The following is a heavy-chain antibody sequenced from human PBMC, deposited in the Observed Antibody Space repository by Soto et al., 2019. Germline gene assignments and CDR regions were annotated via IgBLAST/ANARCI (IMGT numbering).Heavy chain of an antibody. V-gene: IGHV3-21*01. J-gene: IGHJ4*02. D-gene: IGHD1-26*01. CDR1: GFTFSSYS. CDR3: ARDLGGSYDFDY. Sequence: EVQLVESGGGLVKPGGSLRLSCAASGFTFSSYSMNWVRQAPGKGLEWVSSISSSSSYIYYADSVKGRFTISRDNANNSLYLQMNSLRAEDTAVYYCARDLGGSYDFDYWGQGTLVTVSS. CDR2: ISSSSSYI.